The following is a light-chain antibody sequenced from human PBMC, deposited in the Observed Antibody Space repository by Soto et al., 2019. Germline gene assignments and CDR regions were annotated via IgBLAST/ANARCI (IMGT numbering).Light chain of an antibody. J-gene: IGLJ1*01. CDR1: SSDIGAYDH. V-gene: IGLV2-14*01. Sequence: QSVLTQPASVSGSPGQSITISCSGTSSDIGAYDHVAWYQQFTGKSPKLMIYSVSNRPSGVSYRFSGSKSGYTASLPISGLQAEDEADYYCNPQRSSDTRLFGSGTAVTAL. CDR3: NPQRSSDTRL. CDR2: SVS.